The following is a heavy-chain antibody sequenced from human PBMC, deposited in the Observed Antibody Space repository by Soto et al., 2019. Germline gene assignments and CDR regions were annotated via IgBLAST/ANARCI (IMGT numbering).Heavy chain of an antibody. Sequence: GGSLRLSCAVSGFTFNSNDRTWVRQAPGKGLEWVSTISSSGAFTYHADSVRGRLTISRDNSKNTVYLQMNSLRAEDTAVYYCVKHQVSLVRGISPFDYWGQGALVTVSS. CDR2: ISSSGAFT. D-gene: IGHD3-10*01. J-gene: IGHJ4*02. CDR3: VKHQVSLVRGISPFDY. CDR1: GFTFNSND. V-gene: IGHV3-23*01.